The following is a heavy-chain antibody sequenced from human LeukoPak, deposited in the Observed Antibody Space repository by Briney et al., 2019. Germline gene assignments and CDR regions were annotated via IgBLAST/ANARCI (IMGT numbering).Heavy chain of an antibody. J-gene: IGHJ1*01. Sequence: GRSLRLSCAASGFTFGSYGISWVRQAPGKGLEWVSFITPNADRTSYADSVEGRFTISRDNPRNTLYMQMNSMRDEDTAVYYCASMHGYYDGSGYWVQWGQGTLVTVSS. CDR1: GFTFGSYG. D-gene: IGHD3-22*01. CDR2: ITPNADRT. CDR3: ASMHGYYDGSGYWVQ. V-gene: IGHV3-23*01.